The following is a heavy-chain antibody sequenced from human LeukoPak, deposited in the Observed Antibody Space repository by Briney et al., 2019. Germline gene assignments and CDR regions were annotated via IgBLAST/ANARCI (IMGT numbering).Heavy chain of an antibody. D-gene: IGHD1-26*01. CDR2: ISSSSTYI. Sequence: GRSLRLSCAASGFTFDSFSINWVRQAPGKGLEWVASISSSSTYIYYAGSVKGRFTISRDNAKNLVYLEMNSLRAEDTAVYYCARVPGEMGATLAYLDYWGQGTLVIVS. V-gene: IGHV3-21*01. CDR1: GFTFDSFS. CDR3: ARVPGEMGATLAYLDY. J-gene: IGHJ4*02.